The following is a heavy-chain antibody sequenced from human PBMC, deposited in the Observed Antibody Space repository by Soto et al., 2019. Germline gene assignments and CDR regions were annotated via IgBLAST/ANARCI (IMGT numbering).Heavy chain of an antibody. CDR3: AKFRLETGTGDAFDL. CDR1: GFTFSSYG. Sequence: QVQLVESGGGVVQPGRSLRLSCAASGFTFSSYGMHWVRQAPGKGLEWVAVISYDGSNKYYADSVKGRFTISRDNSKNTLYLEMNSLRAEDTAVYYCAKFRLETGTGDAFDLWGLGTMVTVSS. D-gene: IGHD1-7*01. V-gene: IGHV3-30*18. J-gene: IGHJ3*01. CDR2: ISYDGSNK.